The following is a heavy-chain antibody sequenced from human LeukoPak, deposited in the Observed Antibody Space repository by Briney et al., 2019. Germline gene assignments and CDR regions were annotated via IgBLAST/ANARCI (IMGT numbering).Heavy chain of an antibody. J-gene: IGHJ4*02. Sequence: GGSLRLSCAASGFTFSSYAMSWVRQAPGKGLEWVSAISGSGGSTYYADSVKGRFTISRDNSKNTLYLQMNSLRAEDTAVYYCAKVELLRYFDWSTSYYFDYWGQGTLVTVSS. CDR1: GFTFSSYA. V-gene: IGHV3-23*01. D-gene: IGHD3-9*01. CDR3: AKVELLRYFDWSTSYYFDY. CDR2: ISGSGGST.